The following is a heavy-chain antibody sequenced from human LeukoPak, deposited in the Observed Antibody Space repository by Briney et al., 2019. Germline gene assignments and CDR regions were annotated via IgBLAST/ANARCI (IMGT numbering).Heavy chain of an antibody. CDR1: GFTFSSYA. V-gene: IGHV3-30*04. CDR2: ISHDGSNK. CDR3: AALIGYCSSTSCPGDY. Sequence: GGSLRLSCAASGFTFSSYAMHWVRQAPGKGLEWVAGISHDGSNKYYADSVKGRFTISRDNSKNTLYLQMNSLRAEDTAVYYCAALIGYCSSTSCPGDYWGQGTLVSVSS. D-gene: IGHD2-2*01. J-gene: IGHJ4*02.